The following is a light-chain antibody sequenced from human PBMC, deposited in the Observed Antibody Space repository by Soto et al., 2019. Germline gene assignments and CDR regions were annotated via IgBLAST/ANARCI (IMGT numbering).Light chain of an antibody. CDR2: GAS. Sequence: EIVMTHSPATLSVFPWEIATPSCRASQSVSTNLTWYQQKPGQAPRLLMYGASTRATGVPARFSGSGSGTEFTLTISSLQSEDFAVYYCQQYNNWPRTFGQGTKVDIK. CDR3: QQYNNWPRT. CDR1: QSVSTN. J-gene: IGKJ1*01. V-gene: IGKV3-15*01.